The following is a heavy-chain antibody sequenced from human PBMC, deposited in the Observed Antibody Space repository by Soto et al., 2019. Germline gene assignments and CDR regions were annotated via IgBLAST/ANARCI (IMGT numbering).Heavy chain of an antibody. CDR2: ISGSGGST. CDR3: AKDGHADAPTYYYYYDGMDV. Sequence: GGSLRLSCAASGFTFSSYAMGWVRQAPGKGLEWVSAISGSGGSTYYADSVKGRFTISRDNSKNTLYLQMNSLRAEDTAVYYCAKDGHADAPTYYYYYDGMDVWGQGTTVTVSS. CDR1: GFTFSSYA. V-gene: IGHV3-23*01. J-gene: IGHJ6*02.